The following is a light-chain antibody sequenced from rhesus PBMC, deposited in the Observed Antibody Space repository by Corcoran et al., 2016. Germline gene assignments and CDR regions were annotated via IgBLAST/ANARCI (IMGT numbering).Light chain of an antibody. CDR3: QQYSSSPPWT. CDR1: QSVNNW. V-gene: IGKV1-22*01. Sequence: DIQMTQSPSSLSASVEDTVTITCRASQSVNNWLAWYQQKPGKAPKLLSYRASVLQNGVPSRFSGSGYGTDFSLTISSLQSEDFVPYCCQQYSSSPPWTFGQGTKVVIK. CDR2: RAS. J-gene: IGKJ1*01.